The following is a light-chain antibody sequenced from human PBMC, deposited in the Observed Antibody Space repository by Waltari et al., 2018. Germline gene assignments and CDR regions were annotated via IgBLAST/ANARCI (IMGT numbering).Light chain of an antibody. CDR2: GAS. CDR1: QSVSSN. Sequence: EIVMTQSPATLSVSPGERATLSCRASQSVSSNVAWYQQKPGQAPRLLSYGASTRATGNPARFSGSGSGTEFTLTISSLQSEDFAVYYCQQYNNWPRITFGQGTRLEIK. V-gene: IGKV3-15*01. CDR3: QQYNNWPRIT. J-gene: IGKJ5*01.